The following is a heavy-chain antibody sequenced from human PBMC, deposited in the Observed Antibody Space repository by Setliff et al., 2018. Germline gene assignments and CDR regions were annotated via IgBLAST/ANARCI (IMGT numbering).Heavy chain of an antibody. CDR3: ARIWGYGDFSFGY. D-gene: IGHD4-17*01. CDR1: GGSISGFA. V-gene: IGHV4-59*01. J-gene: IGHJ4*02. Sequence: PSETLSLTCTVSGGSISGFAWNWIRQFPGERLEWIGEISSSGGTLYTPSLRSRVSMSVDTSRNQFSLNLTSMTAADTAVYYCARIWGYGDFSFGYWGQGTLVTVSS. CDR2: ISSSGGT.